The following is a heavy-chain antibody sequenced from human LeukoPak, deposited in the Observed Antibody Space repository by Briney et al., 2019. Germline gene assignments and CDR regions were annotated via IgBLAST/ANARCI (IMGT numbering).Heavy chain of an antibody. CDR2: IYYSGST. J-gene: IGHJ5*02. Sequence: SESLSLTCTVSGGSISSYYWSWIRQPPGKGLEWIGYIYYSGSTNYNPSLKSRVTISVDTSKNQFSLNLSSVTAADTAVYYCARKALPGNWFDPWGQGTLVTVSS. CDR1: GGSISSYY. CDR3: ARKALPGNWFDP. V-gene: IGHV4-59*12.